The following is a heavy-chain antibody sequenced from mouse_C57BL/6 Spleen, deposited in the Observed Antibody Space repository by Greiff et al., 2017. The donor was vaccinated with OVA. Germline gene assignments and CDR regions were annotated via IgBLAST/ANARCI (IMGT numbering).Heavy chain of an antibody. D-gene: IGHD1-1*01. J-gene: IGHJ2*01. CDR1: GYTFTSYW. CDR2: IDPSDSYT. V-gene: IGHV1-50*01. Sequence: QVQLQQPGAELVKPGASVKLSCKASGYTFTSYWMQWVKQRPGQGLEWIGEIDPSDSYTNYNQKFKGKATLTVDTSSSTAYMQLSSLTSEDSAVYYWANYYGSELGGYWGQGTTLTVSS. CDR3: ANYYGSELGGY.